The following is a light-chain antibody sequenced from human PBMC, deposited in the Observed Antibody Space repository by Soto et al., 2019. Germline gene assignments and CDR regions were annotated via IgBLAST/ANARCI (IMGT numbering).Light chain of an antibody. CDR2: EVT. Sequence: QSALTQPASVSGSPGQSITISCTVTSSDVGSYNLVSWYQQHPGKAPKLMIYEVTKWPSGVSNRFSGSKSSNTASLTISGLQAEDEADYYCYSYAGSSTFYVFGTGPKVTVL. CDR3: YSYAGSSTFYV. V-gene: IGLV2-23*02. J-gene: IGLJ1*01. CDR1: SSDVGSYNL.